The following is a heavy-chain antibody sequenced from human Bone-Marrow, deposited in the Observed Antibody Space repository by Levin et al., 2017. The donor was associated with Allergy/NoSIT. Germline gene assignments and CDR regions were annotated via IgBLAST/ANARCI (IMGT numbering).Heavy chain of an antibody. Sequence: PSGGSLRLSCTVSGFTSSNSWTTWVRQAPGKGLEWVANMNEDGSEIYYVDSVKGRFTISRDNAKNSLYLQMNSLRAEDTAVYYCVTGSGWLFDYWGQGTLVTVSS. J-gene: IGHJ4*02. CDR1: GFTSSNSW. V-gene: IGHV3-7*01. CDR3: VTGSGWLFDY. CDR2: MNEDGSEI. D-gene: IGHD6-19*01.